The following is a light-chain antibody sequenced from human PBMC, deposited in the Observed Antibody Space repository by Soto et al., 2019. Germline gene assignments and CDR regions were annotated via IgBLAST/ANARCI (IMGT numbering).Light chain of an antibody. CDR3: QQYGSSPPYT. V-gene: IGKV3-20*01. CDR1: QSVSSSY. Sequence: EIVLTQSPGTLSLSPGERATLSCRASQSVSSSYLAWYQQKPGQAPRLRIYGASSRATGIPDRFSGSGSGKDFTLTISRLEPEDFAVYYGQQYGSSPPYTFGQGTKREI. CDR2: GAS. J-gene: IGKJ2*01.